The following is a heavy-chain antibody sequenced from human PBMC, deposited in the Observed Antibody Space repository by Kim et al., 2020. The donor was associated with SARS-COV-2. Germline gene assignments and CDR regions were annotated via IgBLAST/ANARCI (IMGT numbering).Heavy chain of an antibody. CDR3: ACLTYYYDSSDRGWFDP. J-gene: IGHJ5*02. Sequence: ASVKVSCKASGYTFTSYGISWVRQAPGQGLEWMGWISAYNGNTNYAQKLQGRVTMTTDTSTSTAYMELRSLRSDDTAVYYCACLTYYYDSSDRGWFDPWGQGTLVTVSS. CDR2: ISAYNGNT. D-gene: IGHD3-22*01. CDR1: GYTFTSYG. V-gene: IGHV1-18*04.